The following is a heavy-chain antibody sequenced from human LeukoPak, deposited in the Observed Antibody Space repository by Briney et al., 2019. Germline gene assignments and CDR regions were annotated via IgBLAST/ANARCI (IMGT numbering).Heavy chain of an antibody. V-gene: IGHV3-64*01. D-gene: IGHD6-6*01. J-gene: IGHJ4*02. CDR1: GFTFSSYA. Sequence: GGSLRLSCAASGFTFSSYAMHWVRQAPGKGLEYVSAISSNGGSTYYANSVKGRFTISRDNSKNTLYLQMGSLRAEDMAVYYCARDRDVEAARPGGFDYWGQGTLVTVSS. CDR3: ARDRDVEAARPGGFDY. CDR2: ISSNGGST.